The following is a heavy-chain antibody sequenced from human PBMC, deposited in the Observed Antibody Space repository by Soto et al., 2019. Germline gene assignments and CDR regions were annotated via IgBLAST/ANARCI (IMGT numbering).Heavy chain of an antibody. J-gene: IGHJ6*02. CDR2: ISYDGSNK. CDR1: GFTFSSYA. CDR3: ARARLRFLEWLNYGMDV. D-gene: IGHD3-3*01. V-gene: IGHV3-30-3*01. Sequence: PGGSLRLSCAASGFTFSSYAMHWVRQAPGKGLEWVAVISYDGSNKYYADSVKGRFTISRDNSKNTLYLQMNSLRAEDTAVYYCARARLRFLEWLNYGMDVWGQGTTVTVSS.